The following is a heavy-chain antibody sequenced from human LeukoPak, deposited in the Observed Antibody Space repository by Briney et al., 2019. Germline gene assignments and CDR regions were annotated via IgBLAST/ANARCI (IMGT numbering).Heavy chain of an antibody. CDR2: ISGSGSHT. D-gene: IGHD6-13*01. CDR3: AGVGSTVAAGTPDY. CDR1: GFTFSDYY. Sequence: GGSLRLSCAASGFTFSDYYMSWIRQAPGKGLEWVSYISGSGSHTTYADSVKGRFTISRDNAKNSLSLQVNSLRADDTAVYYCAGVGSTVAAGTPDYWGQGTLVTVSS. V-gene: IGHV3-11*06. J-gene: IGHJ4*02.